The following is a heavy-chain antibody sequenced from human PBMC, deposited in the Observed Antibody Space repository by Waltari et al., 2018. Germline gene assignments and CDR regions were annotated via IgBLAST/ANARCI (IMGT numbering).Heavy chain of an antibody. V-gene: IGHV4-38-2*01. CDR1: GFSLRNDSH. D-gene: IGHD6-13*01. J-gene: IGHJ6*03. Sequence: QVVLQESGPGLVKPSATLSLTCSVSGFSLRNDSHLGWFRQSPGMGLEWIATFFHSGSTYYNPSLKSRLTLSRDPSKNQFSLNLDSVTAADTAIYFCARHRAAPGYNYYYFFMDVWGKGASVTVTS. CDR3: ARHRAAPGYNYYYFFMDV. CDR2: FFHSGST.